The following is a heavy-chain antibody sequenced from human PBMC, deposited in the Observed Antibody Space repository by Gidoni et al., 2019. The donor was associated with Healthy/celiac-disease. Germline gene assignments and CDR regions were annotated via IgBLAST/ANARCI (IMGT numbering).Heavy chain of an antibody. CDR2: INPNSGGT. CDR1: GYTFTGYY. Sequence: QVQLVQSGAEVKKPGASVKVSCKASGYTFTGYYMHWVRQAPGQGLEWMGWINPNSGGTNYAQKFQGRVTMTRDTSISTAYMELSRLRSDDTAVYYCARAGVVGRQQTGRYYYYGMDVWGQGTTVTVSS. V-gene: IGHV1-2*02. D-gene: IGHD1-1*01. CDR3: ARAGVVGRQQTGRYYYYGMDV. J-gene: IGHJ6*02.